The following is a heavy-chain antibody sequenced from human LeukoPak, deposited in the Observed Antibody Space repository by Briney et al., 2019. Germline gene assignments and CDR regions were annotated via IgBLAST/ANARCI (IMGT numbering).Heavy chain of an antibody. CDR1: GGSISSYY. Sequence: SETLPLTCTVSGGSISSYYWSWIRQPPGKGLEWIGYIYYSGSTNYNPSLKSRVTISVDTSKNQFSLKLSSVTAADTAVYYCARADYYDSSGYSVFDYWGQGTLVTVSS. CDR3: ARADYYDSSGYSVFDY. J-gene: IGHJ4*02. V-gene: IGHV4-59*01. CDR2: IYYSGST. D-gene: IGHD3-22*01.